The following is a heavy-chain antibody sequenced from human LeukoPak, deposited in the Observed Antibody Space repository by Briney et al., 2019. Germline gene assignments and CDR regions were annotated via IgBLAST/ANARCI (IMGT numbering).Heavy chain of an antibody. Sequence: SETLSLTCTVSDNSISSFYWNWIRQPAGKGLEWIGYIYYSGSTNYNPSLKSRATISVDTSKNQFSLKLSSVTAADTAVYYCARLWNYDYIWGSYRFFDYWGQGTLVTVSS. J-gene: IGHJ4*02. CDR3: ARLWNYDYIWGSYRFFDY. D-gene: IGHD3-16*02. V-gene: IGHV4-59*12. CDR1: DNSISSFY. CDR2: IYYSGST.